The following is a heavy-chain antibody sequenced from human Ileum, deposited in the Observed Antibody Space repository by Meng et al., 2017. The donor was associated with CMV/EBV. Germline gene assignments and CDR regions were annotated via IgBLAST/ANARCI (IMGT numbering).Heavy chain of an antibody. CDR1: GGSLTSYY. V-gene: IGHV4-4*07. J-gene: IGHJ5*02. Sequence: QLRLQEAGPSLLQPSETLSLTCTVTGGSLTSYYWTWIRQPAGKGLEWIGRIHPTGTTDDNPSLRSRVSMSLDKSKNQFSLKLTSVTAADTAVYYCARAAARGVPVDLWGQGTLVTVSS. CDR3: ARAAARGVPVDL. D-gene: IGHD3-10*01. CDR2: IHPTGTT.